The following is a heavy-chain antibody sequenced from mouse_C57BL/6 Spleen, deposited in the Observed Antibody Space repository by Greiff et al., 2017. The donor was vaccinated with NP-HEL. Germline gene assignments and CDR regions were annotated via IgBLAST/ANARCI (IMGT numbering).Heavy chain of an antibody. Sequence: QVQLQQPGAELVKPGASVKLSCKASGYTFTSYWMQWVKQRPGQGLEWIGEIDPSDSYTNYNQKFKGKATLTVDTSSSTAYMQLSSLTSEDSAVYYCARCLYDGYYLYAVGYWGQGTSVTVSS. J-gene: IGHJ4*01. V-gene: IGHV1-50*01. CDR2: IDPSDSYT. D-gene: IGHD2-3*01. CDR3: ARCLYDGYYLYAVGY. CDR1: GYTFTSYW.